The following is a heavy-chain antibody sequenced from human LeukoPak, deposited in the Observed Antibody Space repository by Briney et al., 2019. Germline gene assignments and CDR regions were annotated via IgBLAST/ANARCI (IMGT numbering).Heavy chain of an antibody. Sequence: GGPLRLSCAASGFTFSSYAMSWVRQAPGKGLEWVSAISGSGGSTYYADSVKGRFTISRDNSKNTLYLQMNSLRAEDTAVYYCANDRPEGDYFDYWGQGTLVTVSS. J-gene: IGHJ4*02. CDR3: ANDRPEGDYFDY. D-gene: IGHD1-14*01. CDR2: ISGSGGST. V-gene: IGHV3-23*01. CDR1: GFTFSSYA.